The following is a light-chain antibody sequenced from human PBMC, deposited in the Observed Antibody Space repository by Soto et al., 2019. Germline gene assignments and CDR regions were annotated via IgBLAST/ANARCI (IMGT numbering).Light chain of an antibody. Sequence: ETVMTQSPATLSVSPGERATLSCRASQSVGSKVAWYQQKPGQAPSLLIYGASTRASGIPLRFSGSGSGTEFTLTISSLQSEDFAVYYCQQYSNWPPVTFGGGTKVETK. CDR1: QSVGSK. V-gene: IGKV3-15*01. J-gene: IGKJ4*01. CDR2: GAS. CDR3: QQYSNWPPVT.